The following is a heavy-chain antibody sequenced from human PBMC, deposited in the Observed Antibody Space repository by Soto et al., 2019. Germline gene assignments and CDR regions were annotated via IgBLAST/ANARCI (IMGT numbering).Heavy chain of an antibody. CDR3: ARTHWVHGTEY. J-gene: IGHJ4*02. Sequence: QVQLQESGPGLVKPSETLSLTCTVSGGSMIGYFWSWFRQPAGKALEWIGHVYNSGNTDFNPSLPSQITLALDTSKREFALKVKSVTAADTAEYYCARTHWVHGTEYWGQGIPVTVSS. CDR2: VYNSGNT. V-gene: IGHV4-4*07. D-gene: IGHD3-10*01. CDR1: GGSMIGYF.